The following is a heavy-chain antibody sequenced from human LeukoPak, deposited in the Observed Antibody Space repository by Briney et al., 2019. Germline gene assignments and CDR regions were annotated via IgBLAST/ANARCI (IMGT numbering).Heavy chain of an antibody. V-gene: IGHV1-18*01. J-gene: IGHJ5*02. Sequence: ASVKVSCKASGYTFTSYGISWVRQAPGQGLEWMGWISAYNGNTNYAQKPQGRVTMTTDTSTSTAYMELRSLRSDDTAVYYCARDDGYCSGGSCYDRTNNWFDPWGQGTLVTVSS. CDR2: ISAYNGNT. D-gene: IGHD2-15*01. CDR1: GYTFTSYG. CDR3: ARDDGYCSGGSCYDRTNNWFDP.